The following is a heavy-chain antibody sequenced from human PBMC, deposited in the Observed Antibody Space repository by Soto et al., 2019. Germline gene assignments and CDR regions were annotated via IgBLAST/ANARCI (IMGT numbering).Heavy chain of an antibody. J-gene: IGHJ4*02. Sequence: QVQLVESGGGVVQPGRSLRLSCAASGFTFSSYGMHWVRQAPGKGLEWVAFISYDGINKYYADAVKGRFTISRDNSKNTLYLQMSSLRAEETAVYYCAKYRWVRQLRSYFDYWGQGTLVTVSS. CDR1: GFTFSSYG. CDR3: AKYRWVRQLRSYFDY. D-gene: IGHD4-17*01. V-gene: IGHV3-30*18. CDR2: ISYDGINK.